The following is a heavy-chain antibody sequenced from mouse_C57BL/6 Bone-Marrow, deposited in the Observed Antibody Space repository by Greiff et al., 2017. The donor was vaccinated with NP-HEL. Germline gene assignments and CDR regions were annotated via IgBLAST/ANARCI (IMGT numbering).Heavy chain of an antibody. D-gene: IGHD1-1*01. Sequence: EVQLVESGGDLVKPGGSLKLSCAASGFTFSSYGMSWVRQTPDKRLEWVATISSGGSYTYYPDSVKGRFTISRDNAKNTLYLQMSSLKSEDTAMYYCARSYYGSRRGFAYWGQGTLVTVSA. CDR1: GFTFSSYG. V-gene: IGHV5-6*01. CDR3: ARSYYGSRRGFAY. CDR2: ISSGGSYT. J-gene: IGHJ3*01.